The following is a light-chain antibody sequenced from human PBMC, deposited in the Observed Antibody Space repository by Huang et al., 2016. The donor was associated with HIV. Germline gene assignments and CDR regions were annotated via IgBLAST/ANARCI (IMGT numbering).Light chain of an antibody. CDR3: QQYNNFYT. CDR1: QSVSGS. Sequence: EIVLTQSPATLSVSPGERATLSCRASQSVSGSLAWYQPKPGQAPRLLIYGASTRATGVPARCSGSGSGTEFTLTISSLQSEDFAVYYCQQYNNFYTFGPGTRVDIK. V-gene: IGKV3-15*01. CDR2: GAS. J-gene: IGKJ3*01.